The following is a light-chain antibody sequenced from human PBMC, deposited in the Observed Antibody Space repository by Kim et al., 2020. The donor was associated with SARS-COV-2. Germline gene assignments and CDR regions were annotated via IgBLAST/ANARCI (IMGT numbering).Light chain of an antibody. CDR1: QSVSSSY. V-gene: IGKV3-20*01. CDR3: QQYGSSLLFT. J-gene: IGKJ3*01. CDR2: GAS. Sequence: EIVLTQSPGTLSLSPGDTATLSCRASQSVSSSYLAWYQQKPGQAPRLLIYGASSRATGIPDRFSGSGSGTVFTLTISRLEPEEFAVYYCQQYGSSLLFTFGPGTKVDIK.